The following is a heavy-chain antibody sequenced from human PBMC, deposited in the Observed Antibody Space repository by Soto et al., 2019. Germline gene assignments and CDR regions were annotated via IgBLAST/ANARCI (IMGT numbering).Heavy chain of an antibody. Sequence: EVQLVESGGGLVQAGESLRLSCAASGFASSIYWMSWVRQAPGKGLEWVANIKPDGSATYYVDSVRGRFTISRDNAKNSLFLQMNSLRAEDTAMYYCARQGRNDRPVWGQGTMVTVSS. CDR3: ARQGRNDRPV. D-gene: IGHD1-26*01. CDR1: GFASSIYW. J-gene: IGHJ3*01. V-gene: IGHV3-7*01. CDR2: IKPDGSAT.